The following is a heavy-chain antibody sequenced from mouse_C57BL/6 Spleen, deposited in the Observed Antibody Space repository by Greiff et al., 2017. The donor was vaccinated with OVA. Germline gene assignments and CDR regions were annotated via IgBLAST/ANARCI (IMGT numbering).Heavy chain of an antibody. CDR2: ISSGGSYT. Sequence: EVQVVESGGDLVKPGGSLKLSCAASGFTFSSYGMSWVRQTPDKRLEWVATISSGGSYTYYPDSVKGRFTISRDNAKNTLYLQMSSLKSEDTAMYYCARPRYYGSSQGYFDVWGTGTTVTVSS. CDR3: ARPRYYGSSQGYFDV. V-gene: IGHV5-6*01. J-gene: IGHJ1*03. CDR1: GFTFSSYG. D-gene: IGHD1-1*01.